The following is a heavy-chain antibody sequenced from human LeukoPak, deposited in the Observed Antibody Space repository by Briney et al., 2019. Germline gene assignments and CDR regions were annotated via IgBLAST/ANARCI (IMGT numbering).Heavy chain of an antibody. CDR3: AREGSYSHAFDI. CDR2: IYYSGST. V-gene: IGHV4-31*03. J-gene: IGHJ3*02. CDR1: GGSISSGGYY. Sequence: TLSLTCTVSGGSISSGGYYWSWIRQHPGKGLEWIGYIYYSGSTYYNPSLKSRVTISVDTSKNQFSLKLSSVTAADTAVYYCAREGSYSHAFDIWGQGTMVTVSS. D-gene: IGHD3-10*01.